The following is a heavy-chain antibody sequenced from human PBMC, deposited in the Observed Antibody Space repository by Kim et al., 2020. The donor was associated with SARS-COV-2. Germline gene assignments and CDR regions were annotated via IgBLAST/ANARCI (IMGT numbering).Heavy chain of an antibody. CDR3: TTGSSVLRFLEWSSDFDY. D-gene: IGHD3-3*01. V-gene: IGHV3-15*01. J-gene: IGHJ4*02. Sequence: GGSLRLSCAASGFTFSNAWMSWVRQAPGKGLEWIGRIKSKTDGGTTDYAAPVKGRFTISRDDSKNTLYLQMNSLKTEDTAVYYCTTGSSVLRFLEWSSDFDYWGQGHLVPVSS. CDR2: IKSKTDGGTT. CDR1: GFTFSNAW.